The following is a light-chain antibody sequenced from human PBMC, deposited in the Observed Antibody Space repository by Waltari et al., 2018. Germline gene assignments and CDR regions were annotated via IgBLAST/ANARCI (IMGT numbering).Light chain of an antibody. CDR2: SND. J-gene: IGLJ3*02. CDR1: SSNIGKNI. Sequence: QSVLTQPPSASGTPGQRVTISCSGSSSNIGKNIVNWYQQLPGTAPKLLIHSNDQRPSGVPYRFSGSKSGTSASLAISGLQSEDEADYYCAAWDDSLNGLWVFGGGTKLTVL. CDR3: AAWDDSLNGLWV. V-gene: IGLV1-44*01.